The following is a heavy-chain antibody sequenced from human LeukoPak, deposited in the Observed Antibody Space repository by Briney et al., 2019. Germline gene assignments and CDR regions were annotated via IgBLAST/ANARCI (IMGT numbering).Heavy chain of an antibody. D-gene: IGHD6-6*01. Sequence: SETLSLTCTVSGGSISSGGYSWSWIRQPPGKGLEWIGYIYHSGSTYYNPSLKSRVTISVDRSKNQFSLKLSSVTAADTAVYHCARTSIAARRANAFDIWGQGTMVTASS. CDR2: IYHSGST. CDR1: GGSISSGGYS. V-gene: IGHV4-30-2*01. J-gene: IGHJ3*02. CDR3: ARTSIAARRANAFDI.